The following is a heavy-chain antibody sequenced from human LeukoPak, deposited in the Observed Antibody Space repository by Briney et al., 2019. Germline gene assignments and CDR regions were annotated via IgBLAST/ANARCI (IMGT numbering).Heavy chain of an antibody. CDR2: INWNGGST. V-gene: IGHV3-20*04. Sequence: GGSLRPSCAASGFSFATSGTTWVRQAPGKGLEWVSGINWNGGSTGYADSVKGRFTISRDNAKNSLYLQMNSLRAVDTALYYCAKCESSSNLSYYHYYAMYSCGQGSTVTVSS. J-gene: IGHJ6*01. CDR3: AKCESSSNLSYYHYYAMYS. D-gene: IGHD1-1*01. CDR1: GFSFATSG.